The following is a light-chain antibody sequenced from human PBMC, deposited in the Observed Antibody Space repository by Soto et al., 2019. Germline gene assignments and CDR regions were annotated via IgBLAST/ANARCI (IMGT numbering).Light chain of an antibody. CDR2: GAS. CDR1: QSLTSSY. V-gene: IGKV3-20*01. CDR3: QHYESSPPAYT. Sequence: EIVLTQSPGTLSLSPGERVTLSCRASQSLTSSYLAWYQQKPGQAPRLLIYGASSRATGIPDRFSGSGSGTDFTLTISRLETEDFAVYYCQHYESSPPAYTFGQGTKLEIK. J-gene: IGKJ2*01.